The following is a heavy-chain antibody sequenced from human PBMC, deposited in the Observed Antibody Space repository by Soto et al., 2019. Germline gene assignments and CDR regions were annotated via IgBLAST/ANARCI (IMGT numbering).Heavy chain of an antibody. D-gene: IGHD2-2*01. J-gene: IGHJ6*02. V-gene: IGHV1-2*02. CDR2: INPNSGGT. Sequence: PSVKVSCKASGYTFTGYYMHWVRQAPGQGLEWMGWINPNSGGTNYAQKFQGRVTMTRDTSISTAYMELSRLRSDDTAVYYCARDPGIVVVPAAIYYYYYGMDVWGQGTTVTVSS. CDR1: GYTFTGYY. CDR3: ARDPGIVVVPAAIYYYYYGMDV.